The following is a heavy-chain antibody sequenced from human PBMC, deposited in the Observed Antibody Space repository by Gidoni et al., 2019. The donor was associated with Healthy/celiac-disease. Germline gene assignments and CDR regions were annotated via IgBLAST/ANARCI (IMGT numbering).Heavy chain of an antibody. CDR1: GFTFSSYA. Sequence: QVQLVESGGGVVQPGRSLRLSCAASGFTFSSYAMHWVRQAPGKGLGWVAVISYDGSNKYYADSVKGRFTISRDNSKNTLYLQMNSLRAEDTAVYYCARDLVAQFDYWGQGTLVTVSS. D-gene: IGHD5-12*01. V-gene: IGHV3-30-3*01. J-gene: IGHJ4*02. CDR3: ARDLVAQFDY. CDR2: ISYDGSNK.